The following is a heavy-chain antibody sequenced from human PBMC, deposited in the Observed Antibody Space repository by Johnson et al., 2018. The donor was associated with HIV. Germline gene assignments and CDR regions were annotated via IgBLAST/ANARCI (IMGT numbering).Heavy chain of an antibody. V-gene: IGHV3-30*04. CDR3: ARSGAGAAFDI. J-gene: IGHJ3*02. Sequence: VQLVESGGGVVQPGRSLRLSCAASGFTFSSYPMHWVRQAPGKGLEWVAIISYDGGSKYYADSVKGRFTVSRDNSKKTLYLQMNSLRAEDTALYYCARSGAGAAFDIVGQGTMVTVSS. CDR1: GFTFSSYP. CDR2: ISYDGGSK. D-gene: IGHD6-19*01.